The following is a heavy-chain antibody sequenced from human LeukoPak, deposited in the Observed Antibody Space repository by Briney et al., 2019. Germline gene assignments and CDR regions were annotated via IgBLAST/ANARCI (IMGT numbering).Heavy chain of an antibody. CDR3: ASLTGLGYCSGGSCYGPDYNWFDP. Sequence: GGSLRLSCAASGFTFSSYSMNWVRQPPGKGLEWVSSISSSSSYIYYADSVKGRFTISRDNAKNSLYLQMNSLRAEDTAVYYCASLTGLGYCSGGSCYGPDYNWFDPWGQGTLVTVSS. CDR2: ISSSSSYI. J-gene: IGHJ5*02. CDR1: GFTFSSYS. V-gene: IGHV3-21*01. D-gene: IGHD2-15*01.